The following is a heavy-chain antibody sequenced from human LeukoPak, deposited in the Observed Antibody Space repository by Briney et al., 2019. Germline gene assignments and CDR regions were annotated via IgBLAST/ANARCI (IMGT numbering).Heavy chain of an antibody. CDR1: GDSVSSKTAA. D-gene: IGHD6-13*01. CDR3: ARVTWQHLLLWFDS. V-gene: IGHV6-1*01. Sequence: SQTLSLTCAISGDSVSSKTAAWNWIRQSPSRGLEWLGRTYYRSKWYDDYAVSVKSRITINPDTSKNQFSLQLYSVTPEDTAVYYCARVTWQHLLLWFDSWGQGTLVTVSS. CDR2: TYYRSKWYD. J-gene: IGHJ5*01.